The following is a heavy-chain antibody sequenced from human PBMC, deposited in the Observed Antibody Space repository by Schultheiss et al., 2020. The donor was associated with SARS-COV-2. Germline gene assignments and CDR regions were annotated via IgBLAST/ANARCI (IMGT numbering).Heavy chain of an antibody. V-gene: IGHV4-34*12. Sequence: SETLSLTCAVYGGSFSGYYWSWIRQPPGKGLEWIGSIFYSGSTNYNPSLKSRVTISVDTSKNQFSLKLSSVTAADTAVYYCARYMFPRRYWYFDLWGRGTLVTVSS. J-gene: IGHJ2*01. CDR2: IFYSGST. CDR1: GGSFSGYY. D-gene: IGHD3-10*02. CDR3: ARYMFPRRYWYFDL.